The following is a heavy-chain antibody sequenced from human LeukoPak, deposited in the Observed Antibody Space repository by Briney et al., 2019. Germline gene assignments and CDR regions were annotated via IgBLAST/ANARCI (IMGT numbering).Heavy chain of an antibody. Sequence: GGSLRLSCAASGFTFSSYAMHWVRQAPGKGLEWVAVISYDGSNKYYADSVKGRFTIPRDNSKNTLYLQMNSLRADDTAVYYCGRGRGAYVAIDYWGQGTLVTVSS. D-gene: IGHD1-26*01. CDR1: GFTFSSYA. V-gene: IGHV3-30-3*01. J-gene: IGHJ4*02. CDR2: ISYDGSNK. CDR3: GRGRGAYVAIDY.